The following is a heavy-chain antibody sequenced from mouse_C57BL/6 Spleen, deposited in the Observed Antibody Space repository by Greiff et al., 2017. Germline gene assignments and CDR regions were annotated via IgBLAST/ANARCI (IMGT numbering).Heavy chain of an antibody. J-gene: IGHJ3*01. CDR2: IYPGDGDT. V-gene: IGHV1-82*01. CDR3: AVWSPFAY. Sequence: VQLQQSGPELVKPGASVKISCKASGYAFSSSWMNWVKQRPGKGLEWIGRIYPGDGDTNYNGKFKGKATLTADKSSSTAYMQLSSLTSEDSAVYFCAVWSPFAYWGQGTLVTVSA. CDR1: GYAFSSSW. D-gene: IGHD2-10*02.